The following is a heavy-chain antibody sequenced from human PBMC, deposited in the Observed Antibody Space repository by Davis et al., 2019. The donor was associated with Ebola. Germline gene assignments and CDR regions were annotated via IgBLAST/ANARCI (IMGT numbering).Heavy chain of an antibody. D-gene: IGHD4-17*01. J-gene: IGHJ5*02. CDR2: MNPDSGNA. CDR1: GYTFTSYD. Sequence: AASVKVSCKASGYTFTSYDINWVRQATGQGLEWMGWMNPDSGNAGYAQKFQGRITMTRNTSISTAYLEVRSLRSEDTAVYFCARHINYGDYGSGWFDPWGQGTLVSVSS. V-gene: IGHV1-8*01. CDR3: ARHINYGDYGSGWFDP.